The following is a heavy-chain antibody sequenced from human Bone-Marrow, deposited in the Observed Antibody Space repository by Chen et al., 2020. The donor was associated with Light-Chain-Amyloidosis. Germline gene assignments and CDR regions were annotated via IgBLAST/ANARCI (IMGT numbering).Heavy chain of an antibody. D-gene: IGHD5-12*01. CDR2: IYPDDSDA. CDR3: ARRRDGYNFDY. CDR1: GYTFPNYW. V-gene: IGHV5-51*01. J-gene: IGHJ4*02. Sequence: VQLEQSGPEVKKPGESLKISCKGSGYTFPNYWIGWVRQMPGKGLEWMGVIYPDDSDARYSSSFEGQVTISADKSITTAYLQWRSLKASDTAMYYCARRRDGYNFDYWGQGTLVTVSS.